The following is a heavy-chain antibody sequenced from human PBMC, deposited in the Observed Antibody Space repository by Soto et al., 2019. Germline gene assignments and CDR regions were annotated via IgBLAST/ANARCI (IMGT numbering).Heavy chain of an antibody. V-gene: IGHV1-2*04. CDR1: GYTFTGYY. J-gene: IGHJ4*01. Sequence: ASMKVSCKASGYTFTGYYMHWVRQAPGQGLEWMGWINPNSGGTNYAQKFQGWVTMTRDTSISTAYMELSRLRSDDTAVYYCARGNPYCSGGSCYSDYWGQEPWSPSPQ. CDR3: ARGNPYCSGGSCYSDY. D-gene: IGHD2-15*01. CDR2: INPNSGGT.